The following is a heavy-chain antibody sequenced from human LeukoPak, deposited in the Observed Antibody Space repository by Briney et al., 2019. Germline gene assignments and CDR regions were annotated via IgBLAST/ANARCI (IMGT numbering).Heavy chain of an antibody. CDR1: GYTLTELS. D-gene: IGHD6-19*01. CDR2: FDPEDGET. J-gene: IGHJ4*02. Sequence: GASVKVSCRVSGYTLTELSMHWVRQAPGKGLEWMGGFDPEDGETIYAQKFQGRVTMTEDTSTDTAYMELSSLRSEDTAVYYCATERLRSGWYHYFDYWGQGTLVTVSS. V-gene: IGHV1-24*01. CDR3: ATERLRSGWYHYFDY.